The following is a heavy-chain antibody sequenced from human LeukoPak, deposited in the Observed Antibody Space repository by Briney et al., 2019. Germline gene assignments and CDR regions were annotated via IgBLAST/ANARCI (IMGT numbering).Heavy chain of an antibody. J-gene: IGHJ4*02. CDR1: GFTFDDYV. D-gene: IGHD6-6*01. V-gene: IGHV3-9*01. CDR3: AKAPGSSIAASYYFDY. Sequence: GRSLRLSCAASGFTFDDYVMHWVRQAPGKGLEWVSGISWNSGSIGYADSVKGRFTISRDNAKNSLYLQMNSLRAEDTALYYCAKAPGSSIAASYYFDYWGQGTLVTVSS. CDR2: ISWNSGSI.